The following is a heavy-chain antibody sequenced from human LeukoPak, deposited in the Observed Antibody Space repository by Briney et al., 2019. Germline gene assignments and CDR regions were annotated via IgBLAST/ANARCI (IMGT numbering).Heavy chain of an antibody. CDR3: ARDSAVTIFFSPLMDV. Sequence: GGSLRLSCAASGFTFSNAWMSWVRQAPGKGLDWVAVISNDGSDKYYADSVKGRFTISRDNSKNTLYLQMNRLRVEDTAVYYCARDSAVTIFFSPLMDVWGQGTSVTVSS. J-gene: IGHJ6*02. CDR2: ISNDGSDK. D-gene: IGHD3-9*01. CDR1: GFTFSNAW. V-gene: IGHV3-30-3*01.